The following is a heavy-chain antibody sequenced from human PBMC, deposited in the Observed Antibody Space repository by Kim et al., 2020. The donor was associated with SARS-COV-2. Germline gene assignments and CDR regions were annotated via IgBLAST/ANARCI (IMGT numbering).Heavy chain of an antibody. CDR3: ARGGFSGYDFLLAY. Sequence: NPSPKSRVTISVDTAKNQFSLKLSSVTAADTAVYYCARGGFSGYDFLLAYWGQGTLVTVSS. V-gene: IGHV4-34*01. D-gene: IGHD5-12*01. J-gene: IGHJ4*02.